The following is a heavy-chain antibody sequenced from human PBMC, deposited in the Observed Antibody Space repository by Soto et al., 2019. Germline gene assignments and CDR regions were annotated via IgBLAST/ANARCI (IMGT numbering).Heavy chain of an antibody. CDR3: ATGAVSEFHFDY. D-gene: IGHD1-26*01. CDR2: IYYSRST. V-gene: IGHV4-30-4*01. Sequence: QVQLQESGPGLVKPSQTLSLTCTVSGGSISSGDYYWSWIRQPPGKGLEWIGYIYYSRSTYYNPSLKSRVTIPVDTSKNQFSLKLSSVTAADTAVYYCATGAVSEFHFDYWGQGTLVTGSS. CDR1: GGSISSGDYY. J-gene: IGHJ4*02.